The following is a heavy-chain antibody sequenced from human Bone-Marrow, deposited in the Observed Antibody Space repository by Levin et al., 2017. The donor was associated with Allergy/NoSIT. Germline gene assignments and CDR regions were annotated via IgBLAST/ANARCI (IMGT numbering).Heavy chain of an antibody. D-gene: IGHD6-6*01. CDR1: GFTVSSNY. J-gene: IGHJ4*02. V-gene: IGHV3-66*01. Sequence: GGSLRLSCAASGFTVSSNYMSWVRQAPGKGLEWVSVIYSGGSTYYADSVKGRFTISRDNSKNTLYLQMNSLRAEDTAVYYCARDGQLPLPRARPAPTQGGQGTLVTVSS. CDR2: IYSGGST. CDR3: ARDGQLPLPRARPAPTQ.